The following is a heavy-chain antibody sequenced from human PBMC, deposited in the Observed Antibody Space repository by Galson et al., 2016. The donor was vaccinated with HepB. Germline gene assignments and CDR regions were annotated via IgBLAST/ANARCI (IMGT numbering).Heavy chain of an antibody. Sequence: SLRLSCAASGITFRNYGMHWVRQAPGKGPEWVDVIWYDGRNKTYVDSVKGRFPISRDHSKNTLYLQMHSLRADDTAVHYCTRDPFPGAFDVWGQGTMVIVAS. V-gene: IGHV3-33*01. CDR2: IWYDGRNK. J-gene: IGHJ3*01. D-gene: IGHD1-1*01. CDR1: GITFRNYG. CDR3: TRDPFPGAFDV.